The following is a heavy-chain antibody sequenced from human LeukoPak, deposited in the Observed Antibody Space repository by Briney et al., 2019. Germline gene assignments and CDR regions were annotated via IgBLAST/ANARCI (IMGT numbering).Heavy chain of an antibody. Sequence: GGSLRLSCAASGFTFSSYSMNWVRQAPGKGLEWVSSISSSSSYIYYADSVKGRLTISRDNAKNSLYLQMNSLRAEDTAVYYCARDRGRYYGSGSYYSGADYYYYMDVWGKGTTVTVSS. CDR3: ARDRGRYYGSGSYYSGADYYYYMDV. D-gene: IGHD3-10*01. CDR2: ISSSSSYI. V-gene: IGHV3-21*01. J-gene: IGHJ6*03. CDR1: GFTFSSYS.